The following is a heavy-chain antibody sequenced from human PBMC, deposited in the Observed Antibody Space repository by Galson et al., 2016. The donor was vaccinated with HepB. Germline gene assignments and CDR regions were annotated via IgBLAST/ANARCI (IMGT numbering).Heavy chain of an antibody. V-gene: IGHV4-34*01. Sequence: SETPLTCAVYGGSFSGYYWSWIRQSPGKGLEWIGEMNHRGSTNYNPSLKSRVTISGDTSKKQFSLKLSSVTAADTAVYYCARDPFGVVVPAAEGGWGQGTLVTVSS. J-gene: IGHJ4*02. CDR1: GGSFSGYY. CDR3: ARDPFGVVVPAAEGG. CDR2: MNHRGST. D-gene: IGHD2-2*01.